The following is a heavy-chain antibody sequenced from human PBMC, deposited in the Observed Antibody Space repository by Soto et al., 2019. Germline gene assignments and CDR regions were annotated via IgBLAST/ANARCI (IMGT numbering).Heavy chain of an antibody. CDR2: ISSSGSTI. D-gene: IGHD2-2*01. V-gene: IGHV3-48*03. CDR1: GFTFSSYE. Sequence: ESGGGLVQPGGSLRLSCAASGFTFSSYEMNWVRQAPGKGLEWVSYISSSGSTIYYADSVKGRFTISRDNAKNSLYLQMNSLRAEDTAVYYCASTTSCSSTRCQSHGMDVWGQGTTVTVSS. CDR3: ASTTSCSSTRCQSHGMDV. J-gene: IGHJ6*02.